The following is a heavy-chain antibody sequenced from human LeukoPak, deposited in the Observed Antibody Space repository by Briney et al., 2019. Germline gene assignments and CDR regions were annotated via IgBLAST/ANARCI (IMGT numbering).Heavy chain of an antibody. CDR1: GFTFNRYA. J-gene: IGHJ4*02. D-gene: IGHD2-15*01. Sequence: GASLRLSCVASGFTFNRYAMSWVRQAPGKGLEWVSDINGSGAETRYADSVKGRFTIYRDKSRNTVYLQKNTLRAEDTAVYFCAKKNSVAGSFSKYYFDYWGQGTLVTVSS. V-gene: IGHV3-23*01. CDR2: INGSGAET. CDR3: AKKNSVAGSFSKYYFDY.